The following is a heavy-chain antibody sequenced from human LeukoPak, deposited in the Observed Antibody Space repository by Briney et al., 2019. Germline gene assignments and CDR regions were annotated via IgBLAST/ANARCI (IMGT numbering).Heavy chain of an antibody. CDR1: GFIFSSYW. D-gene: IGHD3-10*01. J-gene: IGHJ4*02. CDR2: IKQGGSEK. CDR3: AREGSLLWFGELPN. Sequence: GGSLRLSCAASGFIFSSYWMSWVRQAPGKGLEWVANIKQGGSEKYYVDSVKGRFTISRDNAKNSLYLQMNSLRAEDTAVYYCAREGSLLWFGELPNWGQGTLVTVSS. V-gene: IGHV3-7*01.